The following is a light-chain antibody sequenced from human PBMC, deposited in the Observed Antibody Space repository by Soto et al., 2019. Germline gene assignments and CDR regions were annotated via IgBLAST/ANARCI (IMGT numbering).Light chain of an antibody. CDR2: EVS. J-gene: IGLJ1*01. CDR3: SSYAGSNRV. Sequence: QSALTQPPSASGSPGQSVTISCTGTSSDVGGYNYASWYQQHPGKAPKLMIYEVSKRPSGVPDRFSGSKSGNTASLTVSGLHADDEADYYCSSYAGSNRVFGTGTKVTVL. CDR1: SSDVGGYNY. V-gene: IGLV2-8*01.